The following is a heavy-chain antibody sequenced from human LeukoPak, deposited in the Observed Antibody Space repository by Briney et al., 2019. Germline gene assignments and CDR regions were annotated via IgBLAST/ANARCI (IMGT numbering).Heavy chain of an antibody. CDR2: IRYDGSNK. J-gene: IGHJ3*02. V-gene: IGHV3-30*02. D-gene: IGHD5-18*01. Sequence: GWSLRLSCAASGFTFSSYAMHWVRQAPGKGLEGVAFIRYDGSNKYYADSVKGRFTISRDNSKNTLYLQMNSLRAEDTAVYYCAKPRNVDTAMVTSYAFDIWGQGTMVTVSS. CDR3: AKPRNVDTAMVTSYAFDI. CDR1: GFTFSSYA.